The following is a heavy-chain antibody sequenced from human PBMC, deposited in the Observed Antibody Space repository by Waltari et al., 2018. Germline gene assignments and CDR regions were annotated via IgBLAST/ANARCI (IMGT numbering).Heavy chain of an antibody. CDR3: ARVPTSTLFDY. CDR2: INSDGSNT. J-gene: IGHJ4*02. V-gene: IGHV3-74*01. D-gene: IGHD2-2*01. Sequence: EVQLVESGGGLVQPGGSLRLSCSASGFPFSSYWMHWVRQAPGKGLVWVSRINSDGSNTNYADSVKGRFTVSRDNAKNTLYLQMSSLRAEDTAVYYCARVPTSTLFDYWGQGTLVTVSS. CDR1: GFPFSSYW.